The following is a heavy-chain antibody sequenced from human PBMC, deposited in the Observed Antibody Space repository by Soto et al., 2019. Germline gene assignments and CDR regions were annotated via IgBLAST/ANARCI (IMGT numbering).Heavy chain of an antibody. CDR3: ARSILAVAACFDY. Sequence: ASVKVSCKASGYTFTSYAMHWVRQAPGQRLEWMGWINAGNGNTKYSQKFQGRVTITRDTSASTAYMELSSLRSEDTAVYYCARSILAVAACFDYWGQGTLVTVPQ. CDR2: INAGNGNT. CDR1: GYTFTSYA. V-gene: IGHV1-3*01. J-gene: IGHJ4*02. D-gene: IGHD6-19*01.